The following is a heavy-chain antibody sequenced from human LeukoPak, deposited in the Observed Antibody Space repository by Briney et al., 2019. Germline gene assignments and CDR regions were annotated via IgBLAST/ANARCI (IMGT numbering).Heavy chain of an antibody. CDR2: ISYDGSNK. J-gene: IGHJ4*02. CDR1: GFTFSSYG. CDR3: AKINNDDDY. D-gene: IGHD1/OR15-1a*01. Sequence: GGSLRLSCAASGFTFSSYGMHWVRQAPGKGLEWVAVISYDGSNKYYADSVKGRFTISRDNSKNMIYLQMNSLRGEDSAVYYCAKINNDDDYWGQGTLVTVST. V-gene: IGHV3-30*18.